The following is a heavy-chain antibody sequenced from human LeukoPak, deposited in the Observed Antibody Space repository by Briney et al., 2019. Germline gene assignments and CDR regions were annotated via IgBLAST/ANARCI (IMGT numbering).Heavy chain of an antibody. J-gene: IGHJ4*02. CDR3: TTGVLGDFWSAYYPYFDY. Sequence: GGSLRLSCAASGFTFSSYAMSWVRQAPGKGLEWVGRIKRKTDGGTTDYAAPVKGRFTISRDDSKNTLYLQMTSLKTEDTAVYYCTTGVLGDFWSAYYPYFDYWGQGTLVTVSS. CDR1: GFTFSSYA. CDR2: IKRKTDGGTT. V-gene: IGHV3-15*01. D-gene: IGHD3-3*01.